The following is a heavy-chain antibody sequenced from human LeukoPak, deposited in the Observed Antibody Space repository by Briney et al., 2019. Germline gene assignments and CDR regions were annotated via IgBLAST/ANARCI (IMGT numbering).Heavy chain of an antibody. Sequence: GASVKVSCKASGGTFSSYANSWVRQAPGQGLEWMGRIIPIFGTANYAQKFQGRVTITTDESTSTAYMELSSLRSEDTAVYYCARLSSSSLDYWGQGTLVTVSS. J-gene: IGHJ4*02. CDR2: IIPIFGTA. D-gene: IGHD6-6*01. CDR3: ARLSSSSLDY. CDR1: GGTFSSYA. V-gene: IGHV1-69*05.